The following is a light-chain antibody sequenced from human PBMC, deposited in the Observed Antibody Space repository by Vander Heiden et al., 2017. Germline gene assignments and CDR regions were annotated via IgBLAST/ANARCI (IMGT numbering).Light chain of an antibody. CDR3: QQYDNWWT. Sequence: EIVMTQSPATLSVSPGERATLSCRASQSVSSNLAWYQQKPGQAPSLLIYGASTRATGIPARFSGSGSGTEFTLTISSLQSEDFAVYYCQQYDNWWTFGKGTKVEVK. V-gene: IGKV3-15*01. CDR1: QSVSSN. J-gene: IGKJ1*01. CDR2: GAS.